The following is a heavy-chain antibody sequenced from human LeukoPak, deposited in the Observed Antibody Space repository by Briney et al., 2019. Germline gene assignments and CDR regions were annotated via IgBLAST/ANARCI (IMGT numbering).Heavy chain of an antibody. V-gene: IGHV3-23*01. CDR2: ISGSGGST. Sequence: GGSLRLSCAASGFTFSSYAMSWVRQAPGRGLEWVSAISGSGGSTYYADSVKGRFTISRDNSKSTLYLQMNSLRAEDTAVYYCASGRDGFNNQGDYWGQGTLVTVSS. CDR1: GFTFSSYA. D-gene: IGHD1-1*01. CDR3: ASGRDGFNNQGDY. J-gene: IGHJ4*02.